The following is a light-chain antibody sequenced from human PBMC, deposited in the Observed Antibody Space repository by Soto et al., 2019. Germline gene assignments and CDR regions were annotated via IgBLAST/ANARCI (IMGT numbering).Light chain of an antibody. J-gene: IGKJ5*01. CDR1: QSISSY. CDR3: QQSYSTPLT. V-gene: IGKV1-39*01. CDR2: AAY. Sequence: DFQMTQSPSSLSASVGDRVTITCRASQSISSYLNWYQQKPGKAPKLVIYAAYSLQSGVPSRFSGSGSGTDFTLTISSLQPEDFATYYCQQSYSTPLTVGQGTRLEI.